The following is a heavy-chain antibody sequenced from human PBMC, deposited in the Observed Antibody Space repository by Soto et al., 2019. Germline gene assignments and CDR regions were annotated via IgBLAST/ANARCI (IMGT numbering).Heavy chain of an antibody. D-gene: IGHD6-19*01. CDR1: GYTFTGYA. J-gene: IGHJ4*02. V-gene: IGHV1-3*05. CDR3: ARAVAVAADFDY. Sequence: QVQLVQSGAEEKKPGASVKVSCKASGYTFTGYAMHWVRQAPGQRLEWMGWINAGNGNTKYSQKFQGRVTITRDTSASTAYMELSSLRSEDTDVYYCARAVAVAADFDYWGQGTLVTVSS. CDR2: INAGNGNT.